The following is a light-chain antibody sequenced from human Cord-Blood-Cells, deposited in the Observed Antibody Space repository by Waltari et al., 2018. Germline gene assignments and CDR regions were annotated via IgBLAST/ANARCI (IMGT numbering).Light chain of an antibody. CDR1: QSVLYSSNNKNY. Sequence: DIVMTQSPDSLAVSLGERATINCKSSQSVLYSSNNKNYLAWYQQKPGHPPKLLIYWASTRESGVPDRCSGSGSGTYFTLTISSLQAEDVAVYYCQQYYSTPWTFGQGTKVEIK. CDR3: QQYYSTPWT. V-gene: IGKV4-1*01. CDR2: WAS. J-gene: IGKJ1*01.